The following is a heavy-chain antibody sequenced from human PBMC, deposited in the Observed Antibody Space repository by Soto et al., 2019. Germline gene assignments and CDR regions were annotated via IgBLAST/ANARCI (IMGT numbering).Heavy chain of an antibody. CDR3: AREGGYGDYQDAAFGI. Sequence: QVQLVQSGAEVKTPGASVKVSCKASGYSFTSYSISWVRQAPGQGLEWMGWINVYNDRTNFAQNLQDRVTLTTDRSATTVYMDLRSLRPDDTAVYYCAREGGYGDYQDAAFGIWGQGALVTVSS. D-gene: IGHD4-17*01. J-gene: IGHJ3*02. CDR2: INVYNDRT. V-gene: IGHV1-18*01. CDR1: GYSFTSYS.